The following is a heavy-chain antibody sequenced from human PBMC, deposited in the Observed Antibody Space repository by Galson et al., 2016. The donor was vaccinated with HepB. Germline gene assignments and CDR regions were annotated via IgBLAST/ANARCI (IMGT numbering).Heavy chain of an antibody. D-gene: IGHD5-24*01. V-gene: IGHV1-46*01. CDR3: ARGADMGTIGSGDSHY. Sequence: ASGQGLEWMGMINPSAGGTISAQKFQGRVTMTRDTSTSSVYMELSSLRSEDTAIYYCARGADMGTIGSGDSHYWGQGTLVAVSS. J-gene: IGHJ4*02. CDR2: INPSAGGT.